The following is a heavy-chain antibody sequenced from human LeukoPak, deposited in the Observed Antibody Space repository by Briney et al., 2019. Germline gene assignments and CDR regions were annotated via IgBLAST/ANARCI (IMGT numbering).Heavy chain of an antibody. CDR2: INHSGST. Sequence: SETLSLTCAVYGGSFSGYYWSWIRQPPGKGLEWIGEINHSGSTNYNPSLKSRVTISVDTSKKQFSLKLSSVTAADTAVYYCARRGHSSSWYYYYYYYMDVWGKGTTVTISS. CDR3: ARRGHSSSWYYYYYYYMDV. V-gene: IGHV4-34*01. D-gene: IGHD6-13*01. CDR1: GGSFSGYY. J-gene: IGHJ6*03.